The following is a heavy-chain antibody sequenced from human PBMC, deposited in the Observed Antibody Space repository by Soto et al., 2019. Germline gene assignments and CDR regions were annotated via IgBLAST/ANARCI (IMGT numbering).Heavy chain of an antibody. CDR2: IRYDGSDK. V-gene: IGHV3-30*02. J-gene: IGHJ4*02. CDR1: GFLFSNFG. Sequence: QVHLVESGGGVVQPGGSLRLACGASGFLFSNFGMHWVRQAPGKGLEWVAFIRYDGSDKYYVDSVKGRFTISRHNSKNTLSLQMSSLRVEDTAVYYCARDILSSGYKHFDCWGQGTLVTVSS. CDR3: ARDILSSGYKHFDC. D-gene: IGHD6-19*01.